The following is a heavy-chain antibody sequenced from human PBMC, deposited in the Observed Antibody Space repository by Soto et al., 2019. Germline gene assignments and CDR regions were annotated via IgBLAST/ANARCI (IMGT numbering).Heavy chain of an antibody. CDR1: GYTFTSYG. V-gene: IGHV1-18*01. J-gene: IGHJ6*02. CDR2: ISAYNGNT. Sequence: ASVKVSCKASGYTFTSYGISWVRQAPGQGLEWMGWISAYNGNTNYAQKLQGRVTMTTDTSTSTAYMELRSLGSDDTAVYYCARVSGLYSSGWYYYYYGMDVWGQGTTVTVSS. CDR3: ARVSGLYSSGWYYYYYGMDV. D-gene: IGHD6-19*01.